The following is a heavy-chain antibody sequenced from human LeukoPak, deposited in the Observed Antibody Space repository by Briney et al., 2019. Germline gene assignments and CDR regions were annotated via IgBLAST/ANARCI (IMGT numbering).Heavy chain of an antibody. CDR3: ARVARGGSYSYGYIDYYYYYYMDV. D-gene: IGHD5-18*01. V-gene: IGHV4-39*01. J-gene: IGHJ6*03. CDR1: GGSFSSSSYY. Sequence: SETLSLTCTVSGGSFSSSSYYWGWIRQPPGKGLEWIGSIYYSGHTYYNPSLKSRVTISVDTSKNQFSLKLSSVTAADTAVYYCARVARGGSYSYGYIDYYYYYYMDVWGKGTTVTVSS. CDR2: IYYSGHT.